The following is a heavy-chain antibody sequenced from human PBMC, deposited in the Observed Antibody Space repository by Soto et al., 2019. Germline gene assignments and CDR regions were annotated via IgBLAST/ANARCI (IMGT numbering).Heavy chain of an antibody. V-gene: IGHV4-59*08. J-gene: IGHJ6*02. CDR1: GDSISRYY. CDR2: IYYTGST. Sequence: QVQLQESGPGLVKPSETLSLTCTVSGDSISRYYWSWIRQPPGKGLEWLGYIYYTGSTNYNSSLKSRVTISVDTSKTQFSLKLSSVTAADTAVYYCARHAFGSGFYYGMDVWGQGTTVTVSS. D-gene: IGHD3-10*01. CDR3: ARHAFGSGFYYGMDV.